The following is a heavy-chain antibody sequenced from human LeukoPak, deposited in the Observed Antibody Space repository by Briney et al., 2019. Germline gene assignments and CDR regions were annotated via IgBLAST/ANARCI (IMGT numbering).Heavy chain of an antibody. J-gene: IGHJ5*02. CDR3: ARARAVAGTNNWFDP. CDR2: INPNSGGT. Sequence: ASVKVSCKASGYTFTGYCMHWVRQAPGQGLEWMGRINPNSGGTNYAQKFQGRVTMTRDTSISTAYMELSRLRSDDTAVYYCARARAVAGTNNWFDPWGQGTLVTVSS. D-gene: IGHD6-19*01. V-gene: IGHV1-2*06. CDR1: GYTFTGYC.